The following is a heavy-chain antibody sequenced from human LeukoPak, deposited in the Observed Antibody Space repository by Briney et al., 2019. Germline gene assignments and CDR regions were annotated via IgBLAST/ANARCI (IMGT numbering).Heavy chain of an antibody. CDR2: IYPGDSGT. CDR1: GYSFTSYW. J-gene: IGHJ4*02. V-gene: IGHV5-51*01. D-gene: IGHD5-18*01. Sequence: GESLKISCKGSGYSFTSYWIGWVRQMPGKGLEWMGIIYPGDSGTRYSPSFQGQVTISADKSISTAYLQWSSLKASGTAMYYCARQGRGYSSHFDYWGQGTLVTVSS. CDR3: ARQGRGYSSHFDY.